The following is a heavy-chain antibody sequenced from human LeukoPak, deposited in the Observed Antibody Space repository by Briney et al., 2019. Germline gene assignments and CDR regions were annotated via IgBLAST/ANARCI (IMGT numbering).Heavy chain of an antibody. Sequence: GGSLRLSCAASGFTFSSYTMNWVRQAPGKGLEWVSSISSSSTYIYYADSVKGRFTISRDNAKNSLYLQINSLRAEDTAVYHCARVGSWDTFDVWGQGTMVTVSS. CDR3: ARVGSWDTFDV. CDR2: ISSSSTYI. V-gene: IGHV3-21*01. CDR1: GFTFSSYT. D-gene: IGHD3-10*01. J-gene: IGHJ3*01.